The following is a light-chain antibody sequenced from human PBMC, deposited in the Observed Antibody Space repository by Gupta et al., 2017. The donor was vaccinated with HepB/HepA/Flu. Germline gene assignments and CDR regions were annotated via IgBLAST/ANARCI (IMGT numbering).Light chain of an antibody. J-gene: IGLJ1*01. CDR2: DVS. CDR3: SSYTSSSTKV. Sequence: GTSSDVGGYNYVSWYQQHPGNAPKLMIYDVSNRPSGVSNRFSGSKSGNTASLTISGLQAEDEADYYCSSYTSSSTKVFGTGTKVTVL. V-gene: IGLV2-14*04. CDR1: SSDVGGYNY.